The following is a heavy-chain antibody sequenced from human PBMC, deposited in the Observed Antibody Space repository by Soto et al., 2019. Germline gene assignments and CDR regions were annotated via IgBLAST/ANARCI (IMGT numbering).Heavy chain of an antibody. CDR2: IYNSGST. V-gene: IGHV4-61*01. CDR1: GGSVSSGSYY. J-gene: IGHJ4*02. Sequence: PSETLSLTCTVSGGSVSSGSYYWSWIRQPPGKGLEWIGYIYNSGSTNYNPSLKSRVTISVDTSKNQFSLKLSSVTAADTAVYYCARDLMTTVTMFDYWGQGTLVTVS. D-gene: IGHD4-17*01. CDR3: ARDLMTTVTMFDY.